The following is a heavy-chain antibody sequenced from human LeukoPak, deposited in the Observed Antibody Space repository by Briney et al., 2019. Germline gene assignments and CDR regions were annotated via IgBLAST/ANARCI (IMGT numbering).Heavy chain of an antibody. CDR1: GFTFSSYG. CDR2: IYSGGST. J-gene: IGHJ4*02. V-gene: IGHV3-23*03. D-gene: IGHD2-15*01. Sequence: GGTLRLSCAASGFTFSSYGMSWVRQAPGKGLEWVSVIYSGGSTYYADSVKGRFTISRDNSKNTLYLQMNSLRAEDTAVYYCAKSGLNRFDYWGQGTLVTVSS. CDR3: AKSGLNRFDY.